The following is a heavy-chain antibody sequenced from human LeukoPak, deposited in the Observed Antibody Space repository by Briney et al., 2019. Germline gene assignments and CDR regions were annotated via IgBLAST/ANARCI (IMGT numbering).Heavy chain of an antibody. V-gene: IGHV1-69*01. Sequence: SVKVSCNASGGTFSSYAISWVRQAPAQGLEWMGGIISIFGTANYAQKFQGRVTITADESTSTAYMELSSLRSEDTAVYYCAIQREIGAFDIWGQGTMVTVSS. CDR2: IISIFGTA. J-gene: IGHJ3*02. CDR1: GGTFSSYA. CDR3: AIQREIGAFDI.